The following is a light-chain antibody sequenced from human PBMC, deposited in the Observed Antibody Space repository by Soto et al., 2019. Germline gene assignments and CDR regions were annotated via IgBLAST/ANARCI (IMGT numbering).Light chain of an antibody. CDR1: QGISSY. J-gene: IGKJ2*01. CDR2: AAS. V-gene: IGKV1-8*01. Sequence: AIRMTQSPSSLSASTGDRVTITCRASQGISSYLAWYQQKPGKAPKLLIYAASTLQSGVPSRFSGSGSGTDFTLTISCLQSEDFATYYCQQYYSYPYTXXXGTKLEXK. CDR3: QQYYSYPYT.